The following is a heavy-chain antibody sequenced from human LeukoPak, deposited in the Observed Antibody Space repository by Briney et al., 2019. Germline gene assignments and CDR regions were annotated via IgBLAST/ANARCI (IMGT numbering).Heavy chain of an antibody. J-gene: IGHJ4*02. CDR3: AREDEDIVIVPAAGGSYFDY. CDR2: INPILGKA. D-gene: IGHD2-2*01. V-gene: IGHV1-69*04. CDR1: GGTFSSYA. Sequence: ASVKVSCKASGGTFSSYAISWVRQATGQGLEWMGRINPILGKANYAQKFQGRVTITTDKSTTTAYMELSSLRSEDTAVYYCAREDEDIVIVPAAGGSYFDYWGQGTLVTVSS.